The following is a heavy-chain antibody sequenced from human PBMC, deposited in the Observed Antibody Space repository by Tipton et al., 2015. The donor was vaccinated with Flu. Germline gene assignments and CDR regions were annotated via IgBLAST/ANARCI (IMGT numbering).Heavy chain of an antibody. D-gene: IGHD4-11*01. CDR2: ISPSGNT. J-gene: IGHJ4*02. CDR3: ARELTTQSTPFYFDY. V-gene: IGHV4-4*07. Sequence: TLSLTCTVSGGSLSSYYWNWIRQPAGKGLEWIGRISPSGNTNYNPSLKSRVTMSVDTSKNQFSLKLRSVAAADTAVYYCARELTTQSTPFYFDYWGQGTLVTVSS. CDR1: GGSLSSYY.